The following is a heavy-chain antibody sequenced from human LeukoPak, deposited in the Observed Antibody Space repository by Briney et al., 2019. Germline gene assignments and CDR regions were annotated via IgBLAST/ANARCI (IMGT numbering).Heavy chain of an antibody. CDR2: ISYDGSNK. V-gene: IGHV3-30*18. D-gene: IGHD3-3*01. CDR1: GFTFSSYG. J-gene: IGHJ4*02. Sequence: GGSLRLSCAASGFTFSSYGMHWVRQAPGKGLEWVAVISYDGSNKYYADSVKGRFTISRDNSKNTLYLQMNSLRAEDTAVYYCAKDVKYDLWSGYPDYWGQGTLVTVSS. CDR3: AKDVKYDLWSGYPDY.